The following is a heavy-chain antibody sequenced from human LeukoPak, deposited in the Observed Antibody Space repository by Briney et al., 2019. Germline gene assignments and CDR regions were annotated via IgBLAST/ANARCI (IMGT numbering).Heavy chain of an antibody. CDR2: MNPNSGNT. Sequence: GASVKVSCKASGYTFTSYDINWVRQATGQGLEWMGWMNPNSGNTGYAQKFQGRVTMIRNTSISTAYMELSSLRSEDTAVYYCAGGDRYHDAFDIWGQGTMVTVSS. D-gene: IGHD2-2*01. V-gene: IGHV1-8*01. J-gene: IGHJ3*02. CDR3: AGGDRYHDAFDI. CDR1: GYTFTSYD.